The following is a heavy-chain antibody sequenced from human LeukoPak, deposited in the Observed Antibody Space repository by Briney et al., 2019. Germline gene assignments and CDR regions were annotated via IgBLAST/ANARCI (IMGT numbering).Heavy chain of an antibody. D-gene: IGHD3-3*01. CDR3: AKVAVITIFSSLDYYYYMDV. J-gene: IGHJ6*03. CDR2: ISSSSSTI. Sequence: GGSLRLSCAASGFTFSSYSMNWVRQAPGKGLEWVSYISSSSSTIYYADSVKGRFTISRDNSKNTLYLQMNSLRAEDTAVYYCAKVAVITIFSSLDYYYYMDVWGKGTTVTVSS. V-gene: IGHV3-48*01. CDR1: GFTFSSYS.